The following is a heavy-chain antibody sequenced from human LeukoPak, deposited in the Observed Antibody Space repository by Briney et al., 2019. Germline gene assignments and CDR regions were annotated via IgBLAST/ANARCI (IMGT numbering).Heavy chain of an antibody. Sequence: ALVKVSCKASGYTFTGHYMHWVRQAPGQGLEWMGRINPNSGGTNYAQKFQGRVTMTRDTSISTAYMELSRLRSDDTAVYYCARDYSSSWYGWFDPWGQGTLVTVSS. CDR3: ARDYSSSWYGWFDP. J-gene: IGHJ5*02. CDR2: INPNSGGT. CDR1: GYTFTGHY. V-gene: IGHV1-2*06. D-gene: IGHD6-13*01.